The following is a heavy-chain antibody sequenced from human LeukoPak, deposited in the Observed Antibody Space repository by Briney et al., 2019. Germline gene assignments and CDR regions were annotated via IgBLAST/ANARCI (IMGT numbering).Heavy chain of an antibody. Sequence: GGSLRLSCAASGFTFSSYAMSWVRQAPGKGLEWVSAISGSGGSTYYADSVKGRFTISRDNSKNTLYLQMNSLRAEDTAVYYCANPPRESRDCSSTTCPFDYWGQGTLVTVSS. CDR1: GFTFSSYA. CDR3: ANPPRESRDCSSTTCPFDY. V-gene: IGHV3-23*01. CDR2: ISGSGGST. J-gene: IGHJ4*02. D-gene: IGHD2-2*01.